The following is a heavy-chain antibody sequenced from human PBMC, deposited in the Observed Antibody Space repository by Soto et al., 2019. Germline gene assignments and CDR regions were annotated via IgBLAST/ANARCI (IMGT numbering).Heavy chain of an antibody. CDR2: INHSGST. CDR1: GGSFSDYY. CDR3: AREGRYYASGRFWWFDP. Sequence: LSLTCAVYGGSFSDYYWSWIRQPPGKGLEWIGEINHSGSTNYNPSLKSRVTISVDTSKNQFSLKLSSVTAADAAVYYCAREGRYYASGRFWWFDPWGQGTLVTVSS. V-gene: IGHV4-34*01. D-gene: IGHD3-10*01. J-gene: IGHJ5*02.